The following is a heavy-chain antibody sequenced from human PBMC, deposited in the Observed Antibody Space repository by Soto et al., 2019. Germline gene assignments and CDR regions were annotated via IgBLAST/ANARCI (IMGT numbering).Heavy chain of an antibody. J-gene: IGHJ4*02. V-gene: IGHV1-3*01. CDR2: INAGNGNT. CDR1: GYTFTSYA. D-gene: IGHD4-17*01. Sequence: ASVKVSCRASGYTFTSYAMHWVRQAPGQRLEWMGWINAGNGNTKYSQKFQGRVTITRDTSASTAYMELSSLRSEDTAVYYCARDSSDGDYVPCYWGQGTLVTVS. CDR3: ARDSSDGDYVPCY.